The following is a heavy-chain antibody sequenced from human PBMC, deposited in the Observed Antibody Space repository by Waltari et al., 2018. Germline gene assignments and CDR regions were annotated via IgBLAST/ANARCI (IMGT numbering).Heavy chain of an antibody. J-gene: IGHJ5*02. D-gene: IGHD2-21*02. V-gene: IGHV4-59*12. CDR1: GDSMNTYF. CDR2: ISYTGST. CDR3: ARSGDFGDYDA. Sequence: QVQLQESGPGLVKPSETLSLTCSVSGDSMNTYFWTWIRQPPGKGLEWIGYISYTGSTTYNPSLKSRVTMSLDASKNQFSLKLRFVTAADTGVYFCARSGDFGDYDAWGQGTLVTVS.